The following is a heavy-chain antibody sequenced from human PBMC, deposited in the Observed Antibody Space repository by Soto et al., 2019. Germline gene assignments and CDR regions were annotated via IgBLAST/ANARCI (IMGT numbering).Heavy chain of an antibody. V-gene: IGHV1-3*01. D-gene: IGHD4-17*01. J-gene: IGHJ5*02. Sequence: QVQFVQSGAEVKKPGASVKVSCKASGYTFSSYVLHWVRQAPGQRLEWKGWINAGNGDVKYSQNFQGRVTISRDTFASTAYMELSSLRSEDTAVYFCARGYGGNSRFDPWGQGTLVTVSS. CDR3: ARGYGGNSRFDP. CDR2: INAGNGDV. CDR1: GYTFSSYV.